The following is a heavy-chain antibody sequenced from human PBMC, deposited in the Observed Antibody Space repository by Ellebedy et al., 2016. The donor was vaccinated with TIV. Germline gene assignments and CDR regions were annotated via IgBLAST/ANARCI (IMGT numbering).Heavy chain of an antibody. Sequence: GGSLRLSCAASGFTFSNYGMHWVRQAPGKGLEWVAVISDDGTNKNYVDSVKGRFTISRDNSKDTLYLQMNTLRADDTAVYYCARATGWAQDYSDGRGLPPGSFDLWGQGTLVTVSS. CDR1: GFTFSNYG. CDR3: ARATGWAQDYSDGRGLPPGSFDL. J-gene: IGHJ4*02. D-gene: IGHD3-22*01. V-gene: IGHV3-30*03. CDR2: ISDDGTNK.